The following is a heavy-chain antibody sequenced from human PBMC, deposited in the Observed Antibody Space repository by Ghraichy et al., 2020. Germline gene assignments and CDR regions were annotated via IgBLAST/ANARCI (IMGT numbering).Heavy chain of an antibody. CDR2: IYYSGST. Sequence: SETLSLTCSVSGGSISSSSYYWGWIRQPPGKGLECIGTIYYSGSTYYNPSLRSRVTISVDTSKNQLSLKLNSMTVADTAVYYCARHVRTTENYNYYGLDVWGQGTTVTVSS. D-gene: IGHD4-11*01. CDR1: GGSISSSSYY. J-gene: IGHJ6*02. CDR3: ARHVRTTENYNYYGLDV. V-gene: IGHV4-39*01.